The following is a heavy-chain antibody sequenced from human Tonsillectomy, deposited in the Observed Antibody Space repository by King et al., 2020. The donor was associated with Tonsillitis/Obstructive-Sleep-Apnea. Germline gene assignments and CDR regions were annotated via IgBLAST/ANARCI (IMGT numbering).Heavy chain of an antibody. CDR2: TSFDGGNK. CDR3: ASGAAQRGSVWFDF. J-gene: IGHJ4*02. CDR1: GFTFSTYA. D-gene: IGHD3-16*01. V-gene: IGHV3-30*04. Sequence: VQLVESGGGVVQPGRSLRLSCAASGFTFSTYAMHWVRQAPGKGLEWVAATSFDGGNKYYADSVKGRFTISRDNSKNTLYLQMNSLRPDDAAVYYCASGAAQRGSVWFDFWGQLTLVTVSS.